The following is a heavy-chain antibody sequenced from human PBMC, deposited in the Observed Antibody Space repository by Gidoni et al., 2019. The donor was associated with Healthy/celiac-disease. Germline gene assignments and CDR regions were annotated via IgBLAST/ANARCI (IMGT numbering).Heavy chain of an antibody. CDR3: ARDDCSSTSCYKKGGLYYYYYMDV. D-gene: IGHD2-2*02. J-gene: IGHJ6*03. CDR2: IIPIFGTA. CDR1: GGTFSSYA. Sequence: QVQLVQSGAEVKKPGSSVKVSCTASGGTFSSYALSCVRQPPGQGLEWMGGIIPIFGTANYAQKFQGRVTITADESTSTAYMELSSLRSEDTAVYYCARDDCSSTSCYKKGGLYYYYYMDVWGKGTTVTVSS. V-gene: IGHV1-69*01.